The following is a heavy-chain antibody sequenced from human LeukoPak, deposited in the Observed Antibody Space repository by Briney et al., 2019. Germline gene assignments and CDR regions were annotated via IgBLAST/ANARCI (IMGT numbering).Heavy chain of an antibody. Sequence: PSETLSLTCAVYGGSFSGYYWSWIRQPPRKGLEWIGEINHSGSTNYHPSLKSRVAISVDTSKNQFSLRLSYVTAADTAVYYCASGADSSNYFLYYWGQGILVTVSS. CDR3: ASGADSSNYFLYY. CDR1: GGSFSGYY. J-gene: IGHJ4*02. CDR2: INHSGST. D-gene: IGHD3-22*01. V-gene: IGHV4-34*01.